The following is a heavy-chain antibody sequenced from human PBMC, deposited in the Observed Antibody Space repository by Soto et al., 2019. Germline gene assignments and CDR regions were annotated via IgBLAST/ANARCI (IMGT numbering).Heavy chain of an antibody. CDR1: GGTFRNHV. Sequence: VASVKVSCKASGGTFRNHVFNWVRQAPGQGLEWMGGIIPIIGTPNYAQKFQGRVTITADASTSTAYLEVSSLRSQDTAVYYCARDLEFRGGNLSPLDYWGQGTLVTVSS. CDR2: IIPIIGTP. D-gene: IGHD2-15*01. CDR3: ARDLEFRGGNLSPLDY. J-gene: IGHJ4*02. V-gene: IGHV1-69*13.